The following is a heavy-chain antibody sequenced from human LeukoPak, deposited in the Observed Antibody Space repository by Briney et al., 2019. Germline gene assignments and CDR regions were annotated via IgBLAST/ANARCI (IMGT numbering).Heavy chain of an antibody. V-gene: IGHV4-39*01. Sequence: PSETLSLTCTVSGGSISSYYWGWIRQPPGKGLEWIGSIYYSGSTYYNPSLKSRVTISVDTSKNQFSLKLSSVTAADTAVYYCASHGYSYGVNFDYWGQGTLVTVSS. CDR1: GGSISSYY. J-gene: IGHJ4*02. D-gene: IGHD5-18*01. CDR3: ASHGYSYGVNFDY. CDR2: IYYSGST.